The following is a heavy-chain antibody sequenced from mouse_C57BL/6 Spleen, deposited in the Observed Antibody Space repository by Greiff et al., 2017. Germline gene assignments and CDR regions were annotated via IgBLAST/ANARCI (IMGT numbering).Heavy chain of an antibody. CDR1: GFTFSSYG. CDR2: ISSGGSYT. J-gene: IGHJ4*01. D-gene: IGHD1-1*01. CDR3: ARHDYYYGSSYDYYAMDY. V-gene: IGHV5-6*01. Sequence: EVQVVESGGDLVKPGGSLKLSCAASGFTFSSYGMSCVRQTPDKRLEWVATISSGGSYTYYPDSVKGRFTISRDNAKNTLYLQMSSLKSEDTAMYYCARHDYYYGSSYDYYAMDYWGQGTSVTVSS.